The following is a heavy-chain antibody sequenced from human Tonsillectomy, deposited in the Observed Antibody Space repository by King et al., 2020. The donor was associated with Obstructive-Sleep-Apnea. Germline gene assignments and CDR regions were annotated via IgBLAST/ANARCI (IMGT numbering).Heavy chain of an antibody. CDR2: ISYDGSNK. J-gene: IGHJ5*02. Sequence: VQLVESGGGVVQPGRSLRLSCAASGFTFSTYAMYCVRQAPGKGLELVAVISYDGSNKYYADSVKGRFTISSDNSKNTLYLQMNSLRAEDTAVYYCARDGPVVVPAAMPGFNWFDPWGQGTLVIVSS. V-gene: IGHV3-30-3*01. CDR1: GFTFSTYA. D-gene: IGHD2-2*01. CDR3: ARDGPVVVPAAMPGFNWFDP.